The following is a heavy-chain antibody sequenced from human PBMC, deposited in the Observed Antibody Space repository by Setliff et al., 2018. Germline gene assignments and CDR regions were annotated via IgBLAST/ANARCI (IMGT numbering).Heavy chain of an antibody. CDR1: DVSISDTTYY. CDR2: IYYRGST. Sequence: SETLSFTCTVSDVSISDTTYYWAWIRQPPGKGLEWTGSIYYRGSTFIYPSLRSRVTISADTSKNQFSLKLTSVTAADTAMYYCAGVYGENDLPDIWGQGTMVTVSS. J-gene: IGHJ3*02. CDR3: AGVYGENDLPDI. D-gene: IGHD4-17*01. V-gene: IGHV4-39*07.